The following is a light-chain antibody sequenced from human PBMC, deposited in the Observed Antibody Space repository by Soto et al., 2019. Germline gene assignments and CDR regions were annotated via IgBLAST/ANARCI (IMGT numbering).Light chain of an antibody. Sequence: QSVLTQPRSVSGSPGQSVTISCTGTSSDVGGYNYVSWHQQHPGKAPKLMIYDVTKRPSGVPDRFSGSKSGNTASLTISGLQAEDEADYYCYSYAGRYNYVFGTGTKLTAL. V-gene: IGLV2-11*01. J-gene: IGLJ1*01. CDR2: DVT. CDR3: YSYAGRYNYV. CDR1: SSDVGGYNY.